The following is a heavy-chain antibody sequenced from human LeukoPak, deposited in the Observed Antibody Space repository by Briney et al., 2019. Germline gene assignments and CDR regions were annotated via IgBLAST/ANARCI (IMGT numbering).Heavy chain of an antibody. Sequence: ASVKVSCKASGYTFTSYGISWVRQAPGQGLEWMGWISAYNGNTNYAQKLQGRVTMTTDASTSTAYMELRSLRSDDTAVYYCARDGYYADAFDIWGQGAMVTVSS. V-gene: IGHV1-18*01. J-gene: IGHJ3*02. CDR2: ISAYNGNT. CDR3: ARDGYYADAFDI. D-gene: IGHD2/OR15-2a*01. CDR1: GYTFTSYG.